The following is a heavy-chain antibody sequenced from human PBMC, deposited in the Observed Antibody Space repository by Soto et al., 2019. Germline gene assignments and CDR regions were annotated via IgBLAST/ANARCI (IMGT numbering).Heavy chain of an antibody. D-gene: IGHD6-13*01. CDR2: IWYDGSNK. J-gene: IGHJ6*02. Sequence: QVQLVESGGGVVQPGRSLRLSCVASGITFSSYGMHWVRQAPGKGLEWVAVIWYDGSNKHYADSVKGRFTISRDNSKNTLYLQMNSLRAEDTAVYYCAKQHLVYYYYGMDVWGPGTTVTVSS. CDR3: AKQHLVYYYYGMDV. V-gene: IGHV3-33*06. CDR1: GITFSSYG.